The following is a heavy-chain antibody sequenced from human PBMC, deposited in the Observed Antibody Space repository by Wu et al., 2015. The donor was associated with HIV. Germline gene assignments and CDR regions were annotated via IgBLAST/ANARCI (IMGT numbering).Heavy chain of an antibody. J-gene: IGHJ4*02. CDR3: ARDRFYGSGSYLY. Sequence: QVQLVQSGAEVKKPGASVKVSCKASAYTFTSYDINWVRQAPGQGLEWMGWINPSTGGTFYAQKFQGRVTITTDESTATVYMELNNLRSEDTAVYYCARDRFYGSGSYLYWGQGTLVTVSS. D-gene: IGHD3-10*01. V-gene: IGHV1-8*03. CDR2: INPSTGGT. CDR1: AYTFTSYD.